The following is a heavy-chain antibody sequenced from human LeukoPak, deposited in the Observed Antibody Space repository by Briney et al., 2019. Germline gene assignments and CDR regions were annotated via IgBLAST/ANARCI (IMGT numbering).Heavy chain of an antibody. V-gene: IGHV3-33*06. J-gene: IGHJ4*02. D-gene: IGHD5-12*01. CDR2: IWYDGSNK. CDR1: GFTFSSYG. CDR3: AKDRLVGGYDLGIDY. Sequence: GGSLRLSCAASGFTFSSYGMHWVRQAPGKGLEWVAVIWYDGSNKYYADSVKGRFTISRDNSKNTLYLQMNSLRAEDTAVYYCAKDRLVGGYDLGIDYWGQGTLVTVSS.